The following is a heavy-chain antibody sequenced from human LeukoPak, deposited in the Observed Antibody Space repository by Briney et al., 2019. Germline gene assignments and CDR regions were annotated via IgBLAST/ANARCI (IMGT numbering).Heavy chain of an antibody. J-gene: IGHJ4*02. CDR3: ASFHYYGSGAYYLSY. CDR1: GFTLSSYA. V-gene: IGHV3-23*01. D-gene: IGHD3-10*01. CDR2: IGDSGATT. Sequence: GGSLRLSCAASGFTLSSYAMTWVRQAPGKGLEWVSDIGDSGATTYYADSVKGRFTISRDNSKNTLYLQMSSLRAEDTAVYFCASFHYYGSGAYYLSYWGRGTLVTVSS.